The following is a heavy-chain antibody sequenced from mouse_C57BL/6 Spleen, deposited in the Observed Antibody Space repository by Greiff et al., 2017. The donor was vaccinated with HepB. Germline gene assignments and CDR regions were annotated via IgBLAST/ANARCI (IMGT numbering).Heavy chain of an antibody. D-gene: IGHD1-1*01. J-gene: IGHJ4*01. Sequence: VQLQQSGAELMKPGASVKLSCKATGYTFTGYWIEWVKQRPGHGLEWIGEILPGSGSTNYSEKFKGKATFTADTSSNTAYMQLSSLTTEDSAIYYCARLFRGAMDYWGQGTSVTVSS. CDR1: GYTFTGYW. CDR3: ARLFRGAMDY. CDR2: ILPGSGST. V-gene: IGHV1-9*01.